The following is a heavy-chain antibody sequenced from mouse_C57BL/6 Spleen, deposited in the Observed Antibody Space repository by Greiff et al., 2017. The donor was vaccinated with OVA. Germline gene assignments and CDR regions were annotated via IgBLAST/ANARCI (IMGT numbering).Heavy chain of an antibody. D-gene: IGHD2-3*01. J-gene: IGHJ1*03. CDR3: ARQNDGYHRDFEV. Sequence: EVMLVESGGGLVQPGGSLKLSCAASGFTFSDYDMYWVRQTPEKRLEWVASISNGGGCTYYPDTVKGRFTISRDNAKNTLYLQMSRLKSEDTAMYYCARQNDGYHRDFEVWGTGTTVTVAS. V-gene: IGHV5-12*01. CDR2: ISNGGGCT. CDR1: GFTFSDYD.